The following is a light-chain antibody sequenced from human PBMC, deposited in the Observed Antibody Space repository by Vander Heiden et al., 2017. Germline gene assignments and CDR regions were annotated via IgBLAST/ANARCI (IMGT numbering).Light chain of an antibody. Sequence: DIVLTQSPATLSLYPGERATLSCRASQSVSSYLAWYQQKPGQAPRLLIYDASNRATGIPARFSGSGSGTDFTLTISSLEPEDFAVYYCQQRSNWPRTFGQGTKVEIK. CDR2: DAS. V-gene: IGKV3-11*01. CDR3: QQRSNWPRT. J-gene: IGKJ1*01. CDR1: QSVSSY.